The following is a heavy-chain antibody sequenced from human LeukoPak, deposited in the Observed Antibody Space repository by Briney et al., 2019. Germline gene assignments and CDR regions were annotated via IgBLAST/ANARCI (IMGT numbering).Heavy chain of an antibody. D-gene: IGHD3-3*01. CDR1: GFTFDDYA. J-gene: IGHJ4*02. CDR3: AKGASYDFWSGSLDY. V-gene: IGHV3-9*01. CDR2: ISWNSGSI. Sequence: GRSLRLSCAASGFTFDDYAMHWVRQAPGKGLEWVSGISWNSGSIGYADSVKGRFTISRDYAKNSLYLQMNSLRAEDTALYYCAKGASYDFWSGSLDYWGQGTLVTVSS.